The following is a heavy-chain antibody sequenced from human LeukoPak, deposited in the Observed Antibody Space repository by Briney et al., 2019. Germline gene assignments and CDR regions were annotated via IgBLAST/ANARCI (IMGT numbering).Heavy chain of an antibody. Sequence: ASVKVSCKASGYTFTGFYMQWVRQAPGQGLEWMGRINPNTGGSNYAQNFQGRVTMTRDTSISTAYMELSRLKSDDTAVYYCAREVGYSSSYYGRFDPWGQGTLVTVSS. J-gene: IGHJ5*02. V-gene: IGHV1-2*06. CDR2: INPNTGGS. D-gene: IGHD6-19*01. CDR1: GYTFTGFY. CDR3: AREVGYSSSYYGRFDP.